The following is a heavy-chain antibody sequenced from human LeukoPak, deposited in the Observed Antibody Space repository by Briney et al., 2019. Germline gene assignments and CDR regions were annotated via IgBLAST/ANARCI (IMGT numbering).Heavy chain of an antibody. Sequence: GASVKVSCKASGSTFSSYTISWVRQAPGQGLEWMGRIIPILGIANYAQKFQGRVTITADKSTSTAYMELSSLRSEDTAVYYCASSPMVEQLSWFDPWGQGTLVTVSS. CDR1: GSTFSSYT. J-gene: IGHJ5*02. D-gene: IGHD5-24*01. V-gene: IGHV1-69*02. CDR3: ASSPMVEQLSWFDP. CDR2: IIPILGIA.